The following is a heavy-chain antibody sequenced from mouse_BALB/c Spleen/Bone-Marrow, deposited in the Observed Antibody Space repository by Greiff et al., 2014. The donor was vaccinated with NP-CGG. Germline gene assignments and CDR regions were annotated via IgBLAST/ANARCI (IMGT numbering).Heavy chain of an antibody. CDR1: GYAFTNYL. V-gene: IGHV1-54*01. J-gene: IGHJ4*01. CDR3: ARAITDAMDY. Sequence: QVQLKESGAELVRPGPSVKVSCKGSGYAFTNYLIEWVKQRPGQGLEWIGVINSGSGGTKYNEKFKGKATLTADKSSSTAYMQLSSLTSDDSAVYFCARAITDAMDYWGQGTSVTVSS. D-gene: IGHD2-4*01. CDR2: INSGSGGT.